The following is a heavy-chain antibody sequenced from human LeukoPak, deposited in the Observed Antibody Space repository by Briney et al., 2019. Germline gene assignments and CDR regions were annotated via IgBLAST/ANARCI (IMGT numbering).Heavy chain of an antibody. V-gene: IGHV3-48*01. J-gene: IGHJ6*03. Sequence: PGGSLRLSCAASGFTFGPYTMNWVRQAPGKGLEWVSYISSSSDTIYYADSVKGRFTISRDNSKNTLYLQMNSLRAEDTAVYYCAKPLYSGNYHIYYYYYMDVWGKGTTVTVSS. CDR2: ISSSSDTI. D-gene: IGHD1-26*01. CDR1: GFTFGPYT. CDR3: AKPLYSGNYHIYYYYYMDV.